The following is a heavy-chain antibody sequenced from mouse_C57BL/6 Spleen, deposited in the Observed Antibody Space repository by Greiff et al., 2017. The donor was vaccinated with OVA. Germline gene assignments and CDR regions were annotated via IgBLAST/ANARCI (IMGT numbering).Heavy chain of an antibody. Sequence: EVKLMESGGGLVQPGGSLKLSCAASGFTFSDYYMYWVRQTPEKRLEWVAYISTGGGSTYYPDTVTGRFIISRDNAKNTLYLEMSRLKSEDTAMYYCARHRIYYDYDGDAMDYWGQGTSVTVSS. J-gene: IGHJ4*01. V-gene: IGHV5-12*01. CDR1: GFTFSDYY. CDR3: ARHRIYYDYDGDAMDY. CDR2: ISTGGGST. D-gene: IGHD2-4*01.